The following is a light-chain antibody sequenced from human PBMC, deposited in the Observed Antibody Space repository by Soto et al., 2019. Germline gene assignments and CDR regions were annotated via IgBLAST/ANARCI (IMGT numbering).Light chain of an antibody. V-gene: IGLV2-8*01. J-gene: IGLJ2*01. CDR2: EVN. CDR1: SSDVGGYNY. CDR3: SSYAGSNTDVV. Sequence: QSVLTQPPSASGSPGQSVTISCTGTSSDVGGYNYVSWYQQHPGKVPKLMIYEVNKRPPGVPDRFSGSKSGNTASLTVSGLQAEDEADYYCSSYAGSNTDVVFGGGTKLTVL.